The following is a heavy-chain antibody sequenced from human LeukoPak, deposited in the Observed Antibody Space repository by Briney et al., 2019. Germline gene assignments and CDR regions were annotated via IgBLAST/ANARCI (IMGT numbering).Heavy chain of an antibody. CDR2: ISWNSGSI. J-gene: IGHJ4*02. CDR3: AKDTISSSGKSGYFDY. V-gene: IGHV3-9*01. D-gene: IGHD3-22*01. Sequence: GGSLRLSCAASGFTFDDYAMHWVRQAPGKGLEWVSGISWNSGSIGYADSVKGRFTISRDNAKNSLYLQMNSLRAEDTALYYCAKDTISSSGKSGYFDYWGQGTLVTVSS. CDR1: GFTFDDYA.